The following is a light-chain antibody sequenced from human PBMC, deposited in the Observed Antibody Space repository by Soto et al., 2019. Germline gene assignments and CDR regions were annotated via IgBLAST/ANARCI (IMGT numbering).Light chain of an antibody. CDR2: GTS. CDR3: QQYGSSIT. V-gene: IGKV3-20*01. Sequence: ELVLTQSPGTLSLSPVERATLSCMASQSVPRSYLAWYQQKPGQAPRLLIYGTSSRATGIPDRFSGSGSGTDFTLTISRLEPEDFAVFYCQQYGSSITFGQGTRLEIK. J-gene: IGKJ5*01. CDR1: QSVPRSY.